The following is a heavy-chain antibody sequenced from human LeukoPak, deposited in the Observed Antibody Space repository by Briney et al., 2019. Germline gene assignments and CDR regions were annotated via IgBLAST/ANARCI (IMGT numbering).Heavy chain of an antibody. CDR3: AKDGVASRYGMDV. D-gene: IGHD5-12*01. CDR1: GFTFSSYS. J-gene: IGHJ6*02. V-gene: IGHV3-21*01. Sequence: PGGSLRLSCAASGFTFSSYSMNWVRQAPGKGLEWVSSISSSSSYIYCADSVKGRFTISRDNAKNSLYLQMNSLRVEDTAVYYCAKDGVASRYGMDVWGQGTTVTVSS. CDR2: ISSSSSYI.